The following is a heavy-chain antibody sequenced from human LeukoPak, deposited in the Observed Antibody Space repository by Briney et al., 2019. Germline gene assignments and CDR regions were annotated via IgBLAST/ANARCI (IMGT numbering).Heavy chain of an antibody. Sequence: SETLSLTCTVSGYSISSGYYWGWIRQPPGKGLEWIGSIYHSGSTYYNPSLKSRVTISVDTSKNQFSLKLSSVTAADTAVYYCARDPNIPFDYWGQGTLVTVSS. D-gene: IGHD2-2*02. V-gene: IGHV4-38-2*02. CDR1: GYSISSGYY. CDR2: IYHSGST. J-gene: IGHJ4*02. CDR3: ARDPNIPFDY.